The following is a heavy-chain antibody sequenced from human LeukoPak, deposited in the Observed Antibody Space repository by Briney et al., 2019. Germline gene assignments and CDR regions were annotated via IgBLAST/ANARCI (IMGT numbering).Heavy chain of an antibody. V-gene: IGHV3-49*04. CDR1: GFTFGDYA. D-gene: IGHD6-13*01. J-gene: IGHJ4*02. CDR3: TSRRYSSSWFPFDY. Sequence: GSLRLSCTASGFTFGDYAMSWVRQAPGKGLEWVGFIRSKAYGGTTEYAASVKGRFTISRDDSKSIAYLQMNSLKTEDTAVYYCTSRRYSSSWFPFDYWGQGTLVTVSS. CDR2: IRSKAYGGTT.